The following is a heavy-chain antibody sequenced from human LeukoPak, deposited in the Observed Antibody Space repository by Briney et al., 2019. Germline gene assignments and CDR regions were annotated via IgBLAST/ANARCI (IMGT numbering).Heavy chain of an antibody. Sequence: SSETLSLTCTVSGGSISSYYWSWIRQPPGKGLEWIGYIYYSRSTNYNPSLKSRVNISVDTSKNQFSLKLSSVTAADTAVYYCARQDNYYYGMDVWGQGTTVTVSS. CDR3: ARQDNYYYGMDV. CDR2: IYYSRST. V-gene: IGHV4-59*08. CDR1: GGSISSYY. J-gene: IGHJ6*02.